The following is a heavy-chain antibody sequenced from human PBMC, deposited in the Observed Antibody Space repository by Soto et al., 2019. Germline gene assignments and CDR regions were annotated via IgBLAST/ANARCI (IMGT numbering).Heavy chain of an antibody. Sequence: EVQLLESGGGLVQPGGSLRLSCAASGFSFSNYAMSWVRQAPGKGPEWVSAYSGSGDTTYYADSVKGRFTISRDNSKNTLHLQIISLRLEDTAIYYCAKSNLAYCGGDCHYHSWAQGTLVTVSS. CDR1: GFSFSNYA. V-gene: IGHV3-23*01. CDR3: AKSNLAYCGGDCHYHS. CDR2: YSGSGDTT. D-gene: IGHD2-21*02. J-gene: IGHJ4*02.